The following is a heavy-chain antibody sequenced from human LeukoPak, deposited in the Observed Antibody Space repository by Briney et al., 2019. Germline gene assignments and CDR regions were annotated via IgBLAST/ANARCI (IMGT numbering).Heavy chain of an antibody. V-gene: IGHV4-59*01. CDR1: GVSISGYY. J-gene: IGHJ5*02. Sequence: SETLSLTCTVSGVSISGYYWSWIRQPPGKGLEWIGYIHYTGSTSYNPSLKSRVTMSLDASKNQFSLELNSVTPADTAVYYCARGGNYWPQWWFDPWGRGTLVSVSS. D-gene: IGHD1-26*01. CDR2: IHYTGST. CDR3: ARGGNYWPQWWFDP.